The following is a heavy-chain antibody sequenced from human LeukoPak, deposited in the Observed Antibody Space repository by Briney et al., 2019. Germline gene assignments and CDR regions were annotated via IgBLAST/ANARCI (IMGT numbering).Heavy chain of an antibody. Sequence: GGSLRLSCAASGFTFSYYYMSWIRQAPGKGLEWVSYISSSGSTIYYADSVKGRFTISRDNAKNSLYLQMNSLRAEDTAVYYCARPTPGYSSSWSRGYGMDVWGQGTTVTVSS. D-gene: IGHD6-13*01. V-gene: IGHV3-11*01. CDR2: ISSSGSTI. CDR3: ARPTPGYSSSWSRGYGMDV. CDR1: GFTFSYYY. J-gene: IGHJ6*02.